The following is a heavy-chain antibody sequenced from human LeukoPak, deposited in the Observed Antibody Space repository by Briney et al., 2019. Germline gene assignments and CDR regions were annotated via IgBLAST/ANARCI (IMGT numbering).Heavy chain of an antibody. CDR3: ARNYGSGSHYFYGIDV. D-gene: IGHD3-10*01. CDR2: IGIGGHT. V-gene: IGHV3-13*04. J-gene: IGHJ6*02. Sequence: GGSLRLSCAPSGFTFSSYDMHWVRQATGKGLEWVSGIGIGGHTYYLGSVKGRFTITREDAKNSLYLQMNSLRAGDTAVYYCARNYGSGSHYFYGIDVWGQGTTVTVSS. CDR1: GFTFSSYD.